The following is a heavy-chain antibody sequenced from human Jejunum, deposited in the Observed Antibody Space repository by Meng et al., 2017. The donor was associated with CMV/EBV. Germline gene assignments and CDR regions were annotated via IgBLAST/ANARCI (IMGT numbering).Heavy chain of an antibody. Sequence: SGGALTTPNYSWFWIRLPPGKGLEWIGLVEDGGTTRYKPSLVSRVSISVDTSKNQFSLTLNSVTAADTAIYYCARGGWGNWNFEHWGQGKLVTVSS. CDR1: GGALTTPNYS. V-gene: IGHV4-61*01. CDR3: ARGGWGNWNFEH. CDR2: VEDGGTT. D-gene: IGHD3-16*01. J-gene: IGHJ4*02.